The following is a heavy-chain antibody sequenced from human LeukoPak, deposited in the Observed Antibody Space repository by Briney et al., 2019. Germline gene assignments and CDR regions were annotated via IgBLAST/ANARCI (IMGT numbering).Heavy chain of an antibody. D-gene: IGHD6-19*01. J-gene: IGHJ4*02. Sequence: ASVKVSCKASGYTFTTYKIHWVRQAPGQRLEWMGWINAGNGNTKYSQKFQGRVTITRDTSASTAYMELSSLRSEDTAVYYCARVGAVAGLQPVMDWGQGTLVTVSS. CDR1: GYTFTTYK. CDR3: ARVGAVAGLQPVMD. CDR2: INAGNGNT. V-gene: IGHV1-3*01.